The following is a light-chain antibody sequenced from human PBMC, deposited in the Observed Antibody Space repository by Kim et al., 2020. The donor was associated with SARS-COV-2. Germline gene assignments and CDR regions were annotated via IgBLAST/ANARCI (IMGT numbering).Light chain of an antibody. Sequence: VALGQTARITCGGNNIGSKNVHWYQQKPGQAPVLVIYRDRNRPSGIPEGFSGSNSGNTATLTISRAQAGDEADYYCQVWDSSTGGVFGGGTQLTVL. CDR2: RDR. J-gene: IGLJ3*02. CDR3: QVWDSSTGGV. CDR1: NIGSKN. V-gene: IGLV3-9*01.